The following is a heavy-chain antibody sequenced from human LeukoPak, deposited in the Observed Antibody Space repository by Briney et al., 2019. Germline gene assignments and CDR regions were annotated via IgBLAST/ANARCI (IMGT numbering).Heavy chain of an antibody. V-gene: IGHV3-33*08. CDR3: ARDGPIAVAGTLGGAFDI. CDR1: GFTFSSYS. CDR2: IWYDGSNK. Sequence: GGSLRLSCAASGFTFSSYSMNWVRQAPGKGLKWVAVIWYDGSNKYYADSVKGRFTISRDNSKNTLYLQMNSLRAEDTAVYYCARDGPIAVAGTLGGAFDIWGQGTMVTVSS. J-gene: IGHJ3*02. D-gene: IGHD6-19*01.